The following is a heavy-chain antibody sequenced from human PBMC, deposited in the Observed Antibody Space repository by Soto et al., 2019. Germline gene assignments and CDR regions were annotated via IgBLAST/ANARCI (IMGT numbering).Heavy chain of an antibody. CDR3: ARHRNNYQYGTSYYFNGMDV. J-gene: IGHJ6*02. Sequence: PGDSLKISCKGPGYRFSNEWIGWVLQMPGKGLEGMGIMYPEKSDVRYIPSFQGQVTISADKSTNTSYLQWSSLKATDTATYFCARHRNNYQYGTSYYFNGMDVWGQGTTVTVSS. D-gene: IGHD2-8*01. V-gene: IGHV5-51*01. CDR2: MYPEKSDV. CDR1: GYRFSNEW.